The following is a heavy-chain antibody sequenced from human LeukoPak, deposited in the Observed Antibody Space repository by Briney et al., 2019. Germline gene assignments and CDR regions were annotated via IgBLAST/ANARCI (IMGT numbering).Heavy chain of an antibody. CDR2: IYPDDSNT. CDR1: GYNFPIYW. CDR3: ARLRGNLRYFDY. D-gene: IGHD4-23*01. V-gene: IGHV5-51*01. J-gene: IGHJ4*02. Sequence: GESLKISCQGSGYNFPIYWIGWVRQMPGQGLEWMGIIYPDDSNTIYGPSFQGQVTISADKSINTAYLEWSSLKASDTAMYYCARLRGNLRYFDYWGQGTLVTVSS.